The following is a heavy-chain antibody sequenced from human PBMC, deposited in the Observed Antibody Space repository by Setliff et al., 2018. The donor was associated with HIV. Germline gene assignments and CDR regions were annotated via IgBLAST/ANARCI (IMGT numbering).Heavy chain of an antibody. CDR1: GGSISTYY. J-gene: IGHJ4*02. CDR2: IFYSGST. V-gene: IGHV4-59*08. CDR3: ARTQQTYYYDSSGYYFDY. Sequence: PSETLSLTCTVSGGSISTYYWSWIRQPPGKGLEWIGYIFYSGSTNYNPPLKSRVTISVDTSKNQFSLKLSSVTAADTAVYYCARTQQTYYYDSSGYYFDYWGQGTLVTVSS. D-gene: IGHD3-22*01.